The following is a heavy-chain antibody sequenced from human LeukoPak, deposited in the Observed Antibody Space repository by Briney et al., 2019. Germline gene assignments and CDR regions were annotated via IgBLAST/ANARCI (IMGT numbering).Heavy chain of an antibody. CDR1: GYTFTGYY. Sequence: ASVKVSCKASGYTFTGYYMHWVRQAPGQGLEWMGWINPNSGGTNYAQKFQGRVTMTRDTSISTAYMELSRLRSEDTAVYYCARESEVVVPAALDYWGQGTLVTVSS. J-gene: IGHJ4*02. CDR2: INPNSGGT. V-gene: IGHV1-2*02. CDR3: ARESEVVVPAALDY. D-gene: IGHD2-2*01.